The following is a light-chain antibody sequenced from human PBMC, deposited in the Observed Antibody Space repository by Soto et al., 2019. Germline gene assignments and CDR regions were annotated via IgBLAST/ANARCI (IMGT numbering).Light chain of an antibody. J-gene: IGKJ1*01. CDR2: GAS. V-gene: IGKV3-20*01. CDR3: QQYGSSAWT. Sequence: ESVLTQSPGTLSLSPGERATLSCRASQSVSRSYLAWYQQKPGQAPRLLIYGASSRATGIPDRLSGSGSGTDFTLTISRREPEDFAVYYCQQYGSSAWTFGQGTKVEIK. CDR1: QSVSRSY.